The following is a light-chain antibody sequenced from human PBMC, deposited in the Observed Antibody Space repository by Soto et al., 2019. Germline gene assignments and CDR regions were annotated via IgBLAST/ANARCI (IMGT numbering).Light chain of an antibody. J-gene: IGLJ2*01. Sequence: QSVLTQPPSASGTPGQRVTISCSGSSSNIGTNTVNWYQQLPETAPKLLIYSNSQRPSGVPDRFSGSKSGTSASLAISGLPSEDEADYYCAAWDDSLTGHVVFGGGTQLTVL. V-gene: IGLV1-44*01. CDR2: SNS. CDR1: SSNIGTNT. CDR3: AAWDDSLTGHVV.